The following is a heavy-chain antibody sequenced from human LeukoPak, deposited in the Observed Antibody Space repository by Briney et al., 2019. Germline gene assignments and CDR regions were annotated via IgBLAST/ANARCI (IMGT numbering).Heavy chain of an antibody. CDR1: GYTFTSYG. Sequence: GASVKVSCKASGYTFTSYGISWVRQAPGQGLEWMGWISAYNGNTNYAQKLQGRVTMTTDTSTSTAYMELRSLRSEDTAVYYCAIGHSSSWYRHDNWFDPWGQGTLVTVSS. J-gene: IGHJ5*02. CDR2: ISAYNGNT. V-gene: IGHV1-18*01. CDR3: AIGHSSSWYRHDNWFDP. D-gene: IGHD6-13*01.